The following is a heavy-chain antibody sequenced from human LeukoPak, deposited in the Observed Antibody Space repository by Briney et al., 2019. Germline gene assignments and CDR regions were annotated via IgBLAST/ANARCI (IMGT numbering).Heavy chain of an antibody. CDR3: AKSGTVLMVYAHFDY. V-gene: IGHV3-30*18. Sequence: GGSLRLSCAASGFTFSSYGMHWVRQAPGKGLEWVAVISYDGSNKYYADSVKGRFTISRDNSKNTLYLQMNSLRAEDTAVYYYAKSGTVLMVYAHFDYWGQGTLVTVSS. J-gene: IGHJ4*02. D-gene: IGHD2-8*01. CDR2: ISYDGSNK. CDR1: GFTFSSYG.